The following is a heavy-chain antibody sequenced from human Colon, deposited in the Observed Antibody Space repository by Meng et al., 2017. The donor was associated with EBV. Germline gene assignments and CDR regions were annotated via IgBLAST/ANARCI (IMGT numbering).Heavy chain of an antibody. CDR3: ARVSGRSFDP. J-gene: IGHJ5*02. V-gene: IGHV4-61*01. CDR1: GDSVATGRYY. Sequence: QVQLQESGPGLVKPSETLTLPGTVSGDSVATGRYYWSWIRQPPGKGLEWIAYIYYIGGTNYNPSLKSRLTISLDTSKNQFSLSLRSVTAADTAVYYCARVSGRSFDPWGQGTLVTVSS. CDR2: IYYIGGT. D-gene: IGHD3-10*01.